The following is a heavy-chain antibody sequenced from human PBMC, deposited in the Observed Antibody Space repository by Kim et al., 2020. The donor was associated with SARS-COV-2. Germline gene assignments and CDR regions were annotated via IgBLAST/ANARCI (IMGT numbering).Heavy chain of an antibody. J-gene: IGHJ6*02. CDR2: ISAYNGNT. Sequence: ASVKVSCKASGYTFTSYGISWVRQAPGQGIEWMGWISAYNGNTNYAQKLQGRVTMTTDTSTSTAYMELRSLRSDDTAVYYCARQVAAAGTWYYYYGMDVWGQGTTVTVSS. CDR1: GYTFTSYG. CDR3: ARQVAAAGTWYYYYGMDV. V-gene: IGHV1-18*01. D-gene: IGHD6-13*01.